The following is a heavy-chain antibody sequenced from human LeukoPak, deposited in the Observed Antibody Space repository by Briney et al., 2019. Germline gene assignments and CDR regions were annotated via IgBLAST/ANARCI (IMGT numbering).Heavy chain of an antibody. V-gene: IGHV5-51*01. Sequence: GESLKISWKGSGYSFTTYWIGWVRQMPGKGLEWMGVIYPGDSDTRYSPSFQGQVTFSADKSINTAYLQWGSLKASDTAIYYCATSESQTRFDYWGQGTLVSVSS. D-gene: IGHD1/OR15-1a*01. CDR1: GYSFTTYW. CDR2: IYPGDSDT. CDR3: ATSESQTRFDY. J-gene: IGHJ4*02.